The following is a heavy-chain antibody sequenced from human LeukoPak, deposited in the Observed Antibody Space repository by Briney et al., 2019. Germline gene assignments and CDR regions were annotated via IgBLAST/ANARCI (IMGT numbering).Heavy chain of an antibody. D-gene: IGHD2-8*01. CDR1: GFTFSSYW. V-gene: IGHV3-7*03. CDR3: AREASDPVFYMDV. Sequence: GGSLRLSCAASGFTFSSYWMSWVRQAPGKGLEGVANIKQDGSEKYYVDSVKGRFTISRDNAKDSLYLQMNSLRAEDTALYYCAREASDPVFYMDVWGKGTTVTVSS. J-gene: IGHJ6*03. CDR2: IKQDGSEK.